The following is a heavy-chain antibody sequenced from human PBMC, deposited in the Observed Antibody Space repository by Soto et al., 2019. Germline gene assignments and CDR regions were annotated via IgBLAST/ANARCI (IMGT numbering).Heavy chain of an antibody. CDR2: IIPIFGTA. J-gene: IGHJ5*02. V-gene: IGHV1-69*12. Sequence: QVQLVQSGAEVKKPGSSVKVSCKASGGTFSSYAISWVRQAPGQGLEWMGGIIPIFGTANYAQKFQGRVTITADESTSTAYMELSSLRSEDTAVYYCARDNAGVNYGGNPTGGGFDPWGQGTLVTVSS. CDR3: ARDNAGVNYGGNPTGGGFDP. CDR1: GGTFSSYA. D-gene: IGHD4-17*01.